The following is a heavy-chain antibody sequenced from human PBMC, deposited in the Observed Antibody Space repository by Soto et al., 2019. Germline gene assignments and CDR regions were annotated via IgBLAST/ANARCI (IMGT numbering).Heavy chain of an antibody. D-gene: IGHD4-17*01. V-gene: IGHV1-24*01. Sequence: GASVEVSCKVSGYTLAELSRRWVRQAPGKGLEWMGGFDPEDGSTSYAQKFQGRVTMTRDTSTSTVYMELSSLRSEDTAVYYCASGGDYVHILDYWGQGTLVTVSS. CDR1: GYTLAELS. CDR2: FDPEDGST. CDR3: ASGGDYVHILDY. J-gene: IGHJ4*02.